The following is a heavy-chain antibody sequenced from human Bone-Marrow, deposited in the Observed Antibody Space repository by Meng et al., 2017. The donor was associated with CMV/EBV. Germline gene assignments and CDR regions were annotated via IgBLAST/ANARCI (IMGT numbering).Heavy chain of an antibody. CDR1: GYTFTSYD. D-gene: IGHD6-13*01. Sequence: ASVKVSCQASGYTFTSYDINWVRQATGQGLEWMGWMNPNSGNTGYAQKFQGRVTITRNTSISTAYMELSSLRSEDTAVYYYARVTSISSSWYPNYVMDVWGQGTTFTVPS. CDR3: ARVTSISSSWYPNYVMDV. V-gene: IGHV1-8*03. J-gene: IGHJ6*02. CDR2: MNPNSGNT.